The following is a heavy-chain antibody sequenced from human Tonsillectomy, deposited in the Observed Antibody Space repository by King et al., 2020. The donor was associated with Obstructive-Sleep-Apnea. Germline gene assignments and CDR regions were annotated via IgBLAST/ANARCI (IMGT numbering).Heavy chain of an antibody. CDR2: ISGSGITA. Sequence: VQLVESGGGLVKPGGSLRLSCAVSGFPFTNVFISWVRQAPGKGLEWVSYISGSGITARYADSVKGRFTMSSDPANNSVFLQMNNLRADDTAIYYCARDSFYGSGSYFDYWGQGTLVTVSS. CDR3: ARDSFYGSGSYFDY. CDR1: GFPFTNVF. D-gene: IGHD3-10*01. V-gene: IGHV3-11*01. J-gene: IGHJ4*02.